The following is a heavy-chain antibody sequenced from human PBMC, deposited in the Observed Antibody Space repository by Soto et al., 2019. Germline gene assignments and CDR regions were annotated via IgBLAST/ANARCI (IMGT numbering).Heavy chain of an antibody. CDR2: ISVSGANT. CDR3: AKPESSYSWGNGPDY. D-gene: IGHD1-26*01. V-gene: IGHV3-23*01. CDR1: GFSFSNYA. Sequence: EVQLLESGGDLVHPGGSLRLSCAASGFSFSNYALSWVRQAPGKGLEWVSIISVSGANTYYADSVKGRFTIFRDNSKFTLYLQMNSRRAEDTAVYYCAKPESSYSWGNGPDYWGQGTLVTGSS. J-gene: IGHJ4*02.